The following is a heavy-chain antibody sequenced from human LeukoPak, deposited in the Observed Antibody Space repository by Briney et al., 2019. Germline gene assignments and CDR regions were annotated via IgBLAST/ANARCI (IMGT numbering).Heavy chain of an antibody. J-gene: IGHJ4*02. V-gene: IGHV4-34*01. Sequence: SETLSLTCAVYGGSLSGYYWSWIRQSPGKGLEWIGEINHRGITKYHPSLKSQFSISVDTSKNQSSLKLTSVTAADTAVYYCARSRSISDYVWGTYRYGYFDFWGQGTQVTVSS. CDR3: ARSRSISDYVWGTYRYGYFDF. CDR2: INHRGIT. CDR1: GGSLSGYY. D-gene: IGHD3-16*02.